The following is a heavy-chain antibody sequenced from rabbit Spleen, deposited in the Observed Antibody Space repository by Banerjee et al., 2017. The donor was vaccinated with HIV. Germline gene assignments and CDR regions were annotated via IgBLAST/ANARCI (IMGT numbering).Heavy chain of an antibody. V-gene: IGHV1S7*01. CDR3: VREVAAKFNL. CDR2: IDPVFGST. J-gene: IGHJ4*01. Sequence: QSLEESGGGLVKPEGSLTLTCTASGFSFSSYGVSWVRQAPGKGLEWIGYIDPVFGSTVYASWVNGRFTISSHNAQNTLYLQLNSLTAADTATYFCVREVAAKFNLWGPGTLVTVS. D-gene: IGHD4-1*01. CDR1: GFSFSSYG.